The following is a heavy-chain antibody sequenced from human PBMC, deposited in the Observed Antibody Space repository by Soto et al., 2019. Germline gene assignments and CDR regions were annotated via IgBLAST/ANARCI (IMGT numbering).Heavy chain of an antibody. D-gene: IGHD2-21*02. CDR2: IYPGDSDI. J-gene: IGHJ2*01. V-gene: IGHV5-51*01. CDR3: ARQGYCGGDCYLHFDL. CDR1: GYSFTNYW. Sequence: EVQLVQSGAEVKKPGESLKISCKGSGYSFTNYWIGWVRQMPGKGLEWMGIIYPGDSDIRYSPSFQGQVTISADKSISTAYLQWSSLKASDTAIYYCARQGYCGGDCYLHFDLWGRGTLVTVSS.